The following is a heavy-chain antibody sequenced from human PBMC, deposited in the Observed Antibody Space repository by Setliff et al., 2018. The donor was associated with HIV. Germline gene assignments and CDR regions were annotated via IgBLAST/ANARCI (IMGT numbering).Heavy chain of an antibody. D-gene: IGHD3-22*01. Sequence: PSETLSLTCTVSGGSISSYYWSWIRQPPGKGLEWIGYIYYSGSTNYNPSVKSRVTISVDTSKNQFSLKLSSVTAADTAVYYCARHAGGYPFYYYYYYMDVWGKGTTVTVSS. J-gene: IGHJ6*03. CDR3: ARHAGGYPFYYYYYYMDV. V-gene: IGHV4-59*08. CDR1: GGSISSYY. CDR2: IYYSGST.